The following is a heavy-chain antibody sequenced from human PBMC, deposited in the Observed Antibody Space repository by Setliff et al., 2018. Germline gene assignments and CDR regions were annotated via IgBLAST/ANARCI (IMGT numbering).Heavy chain of an antibody. CDR1: GFTFSSYS. CDR2: ISSNSLYM. Sequence: GGSLRLSCAASGFTFSSYSMNWVRQAPGKGLEWVSSISSNSLYMYYADSVKGRFTISRDNAKNSLYLQINSLRIEDTALCYCAKDWGYYYYYMDVWGSGATVTVSS. D-gene: IGHD3-16*01. J-gene: IGHJ6*03. CDR3: AKDWGYYYYYMDV. V-gene: IGHV3-21*01.